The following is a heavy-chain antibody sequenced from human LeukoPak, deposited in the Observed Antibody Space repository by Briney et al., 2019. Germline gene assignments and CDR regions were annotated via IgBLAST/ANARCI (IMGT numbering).Heavy chain of an antibody. Sequence: SETLSLTCTVSGGSISSYYWSWIRQPPGKGLEWIGYIYYSGSTNYNPSLKRRVTISVDTSKNQFSLKLSSVTAADTAVYYCAALDGDYSFDYWGQGTLVTVSS. CDR2: IYYSGST. D-gene: IGHD4-17*01. V-gene: IGHV4-59*01. CDR1: GGSISSYY. J-gene: IGHJ4*02. CDR3: AALDGDYSFDY.